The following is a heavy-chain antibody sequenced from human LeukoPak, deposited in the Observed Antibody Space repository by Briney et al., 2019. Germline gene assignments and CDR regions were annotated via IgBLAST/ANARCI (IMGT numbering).Heavy chain of an antibody. D-gene: IGHD2-15*01. V-gene: IGHV4-4*07. CDR2: IYMSGDT. CDR1: DDSIKSYS. CDR3: ARVLGGFYMDV. J-gene: IGHJ6*03. Sequence: PSETLSLTCSVSDDSIKSYSWSWIRLRAGERLEWIGLIYMSGDTNYNPSLKSRLDISVDTSKDQVSLKLSSVTAADTAIYYCARVLGGFYMDVWGKGTTVIVSS.